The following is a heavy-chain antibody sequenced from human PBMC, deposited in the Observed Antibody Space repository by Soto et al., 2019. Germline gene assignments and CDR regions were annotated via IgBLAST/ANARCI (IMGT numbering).Heavy chain of an antibody. Sequence: GGSLRLSCAASGFTFSSYAMSWVRQAPGKGLEWVSAISGSGGSTYYADSAKGRFTISRDNSKNTLYLQMNSLRAEDTAVYYCAKDSLRIAAALGWFDPWGQGTLVTVSS. J-gene: IGHJ5*02. D-gene: IGHD6-13*01. CDR1: GFTFSSYA. CDR2: ISGSGGST. V-gene: IGHV3-23*01. CDR3: AKDSLRIAAALGWFDP.